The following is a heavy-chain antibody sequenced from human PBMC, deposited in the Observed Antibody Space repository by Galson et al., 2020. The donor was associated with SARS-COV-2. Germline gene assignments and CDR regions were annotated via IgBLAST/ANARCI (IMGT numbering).Heavy chain of an antibody. CDR2: ISAYNGNT. Sequence: APVKVSCKASGYTFTSYGISWVRQAPGQGLEWMGWISAYNGNTNYAQKLQGRVTMTTDTSTSTAYMELRSLRSDDTAVYYCARVHLSSGPKGFDYWGQGTLVTVSS. V-gene: IGHV1-18*01. D-gene: IGHD3-22*01. CDR3: ARVHLSSGPKGFDY. CDR1: GYTFTSYG. J-gene: IGHJ4*02.